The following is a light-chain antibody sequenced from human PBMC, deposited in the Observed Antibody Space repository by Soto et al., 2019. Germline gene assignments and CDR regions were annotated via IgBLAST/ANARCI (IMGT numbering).Light chain of an antibody. Sequence: DIVMTQSPDSLAVSLGERATINCKSSQSLFYSSNNNDYLAWYQQKPGQPPKLLIYWASTRESGVPDRFSGSGSGTDFTLTISSLQAEDVAVYYCQPYYSTPQPFGQGTKVELK. CDR1: QSLFYSSNNNDY. CDR3: QPYYSTPQP. V-gene: IGKV4-1*01. CDR2: WAS. J-gene: IGKJ1*01.